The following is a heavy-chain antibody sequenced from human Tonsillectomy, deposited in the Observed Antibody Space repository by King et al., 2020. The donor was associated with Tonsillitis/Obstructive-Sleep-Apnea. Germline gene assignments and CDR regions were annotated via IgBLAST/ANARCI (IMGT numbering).Heavy chain of an antibody. V-gene: IGHV4-39*02. CDR2: VYYSGST. Sequence: QLQESDPGLVKPSETLSLTCIVSGGSISSSSYFWAWIRQPPGKGLEWIGSVYYSGSTYYNPSLKSRVTISVDTSKNHFSLRLNSVTAADTAVYYCAGGTFKNTTTWFDPWGQGTLVTVSS. J-gene: IGHJ5*02. D-gene: IGHD1-1*01. CDR3: AGGTFKNTTTWFDP. CDR1: GGSISSSSYF.